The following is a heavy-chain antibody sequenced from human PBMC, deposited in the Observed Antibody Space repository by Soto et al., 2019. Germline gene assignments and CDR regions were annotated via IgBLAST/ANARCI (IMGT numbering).Heavy chain of an antibody. CDR1: GGSITSDYSC. J-gene: IGHJ4*02. CDR3: ARGPSGDKVHY. Sequence: QVQLQESGPGLVKPSQTLSLTCTVSGGSITSDYSCWSWIRQPPGEGLEWIGHIFDSGTTNTNPSLRSQGAISLDTSKNHFSLTLSSVTAADTAVYYCARGPSGDKVHYWGQGALVTVSS. V-gene: IGHV4-30-4*01. CDR2: IFDSGTT. D-gene: IGHD7-27*01.